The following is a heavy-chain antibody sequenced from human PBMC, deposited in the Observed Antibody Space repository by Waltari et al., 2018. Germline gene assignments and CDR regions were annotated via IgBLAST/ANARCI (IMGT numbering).Heavy chain of an antibody. D-gene: IGHD4-17*01. CDR1: GYTLTELS. J-gene: IGHJ5*02. CDR3: ATAGGSEDYGDYAWWFDP. Sequence: QVQLVQSGAEVKKPGASVKVSCKVSGYTLTELSMHWVRQAPGKGLEWMGGFDPEDGETIYAQKFQGRVTMTEDTSTDTADMELSSLRSEDTAVYYCATAGGSEDYGDYAWWFDPWGQGTLVTVSS. V-gene: IGHV1-24*01. CDR2: FDPEDGET.